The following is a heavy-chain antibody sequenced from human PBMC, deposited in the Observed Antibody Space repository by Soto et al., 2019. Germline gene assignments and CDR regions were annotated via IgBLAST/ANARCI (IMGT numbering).Heavy chain of an antibody. V-gene: IGHV4-39*01. CDR1: GGSISSSSYY. CDR3: ASFPAGIAVAGFDY. J-gene: IGHJ4*02. D-gene: IGHD6-19*01. CDR2: IYYSGST. Sequence: SETLSLTCTVSGGSISSSSYYWGWIRQPPGKGLEWIGSIYYSGSTYYNPSLKSRVTISVDTSKNQFSLKLSSVTAADTAVYYCASFPAGIAVAGFDYWGQGTLVTVS.